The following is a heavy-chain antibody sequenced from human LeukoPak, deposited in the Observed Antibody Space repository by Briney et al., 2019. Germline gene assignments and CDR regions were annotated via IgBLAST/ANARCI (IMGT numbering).Heavy chain of an antibody. V-gene: IGHV3-23*01. CDR2: ISGSGANT. Sequence: PGGSLRPSCAASGFTFSTYAMSWVRQAPGKGLEWVSTISGSGANTYYADSVRGRFTISRDNSKNTLYLHMNSLRAEDTAVYYCAKDRASGYFDYWGQGTLVTVSS. CDR3: AKDRASGYFDY. J-gene: IGHJ4*02. D-gene: IGHD6-19*01. CDR1: GFTFSTYA.